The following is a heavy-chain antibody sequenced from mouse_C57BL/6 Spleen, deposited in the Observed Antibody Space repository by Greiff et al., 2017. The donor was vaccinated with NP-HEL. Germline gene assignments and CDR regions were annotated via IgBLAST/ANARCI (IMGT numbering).Heavy chain of an antibody. D-gene: IGHD1-1*01. V-gene: IGHV1-19*01. CDR3: ARGGATVVATSDY. Sequence: EVQLQQSGPVLVKPGASVKMSCKASGYTFTDYYMNWVKQSHGKSLEWIGVINPYNGGTSYNQKFKGKATLTVDKSSSTAYMELNSLTSEDSAVYYCARGGATVVATSDYWGQGTTLTVSS. CDR2: INPYNGGT. CDR1: GYTFTDYY. J-gene: IGHJ2*01.